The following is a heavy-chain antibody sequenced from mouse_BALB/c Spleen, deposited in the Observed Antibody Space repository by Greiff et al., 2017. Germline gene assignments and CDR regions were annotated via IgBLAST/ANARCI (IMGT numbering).Heavy chain of an antibody. CDR2: ISSGGSYT. Sequence: DVKLVESGGGLVKPGGSLKLSCAASGFTFSSYTMSWVRQTPEKRLEWVATISSGGSYTYYPDSVKGRFTISRDNAKNTLYLQMSSLKSEDTAMYYCTREGTPYDDYFDYWGQGTTLTVSS. CDR1: GFTFSSYT. CDR3: TREGTPYDDYFDY. V-gene: IGHV5-6-4*01. D-gene: IGHD2-12*01. J-gene: IGHJ2*01.